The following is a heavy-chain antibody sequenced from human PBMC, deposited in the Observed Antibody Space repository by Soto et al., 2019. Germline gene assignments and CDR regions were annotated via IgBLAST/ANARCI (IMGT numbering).Heavy chain of an antibody. Sequence: GGSLRLSCAASGFTFSSYSMNWVRQAPGKGLEWVSYISSSSSTIYYADSVKGRFTISRDNAKNSLYLQMNSLRDEDTAVYYCAREGYRVTMVRGVISGMDVWGQGTTVTVSS. CDR1: GFTFSSYS. V-gene: IGHV3-48*02. J-gene: IGHJ6*02. CDR3: AREGYRVTMVRGVISGMDV. D-gene: IGHD3-10*01. CDR2: ISSSSSTI.